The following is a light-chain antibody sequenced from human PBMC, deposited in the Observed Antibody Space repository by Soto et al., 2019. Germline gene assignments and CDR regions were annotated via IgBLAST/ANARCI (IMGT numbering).Light chain of an antibody. CDR3: QQSYTSLGYT. CDR1: QSISSY. J-gene: IGKJ2*01. CDR2: AAS. Sequence: DIQMTQSPSSLSASVGDRVTITCRASQSISSYLNWYQQKPGKAPKLLIYAASTLRSGVPSRFSGSGSGTDFTLTITSLHPEDFATYYCQQSYTSLGYTFGQGTKLEIK. V-gene: IGKV1-39*01.